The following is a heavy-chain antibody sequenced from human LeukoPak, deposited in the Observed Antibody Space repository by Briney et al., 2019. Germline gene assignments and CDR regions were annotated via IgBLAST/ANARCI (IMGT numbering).Heavy chain of an antibody. V-gene: IGHV4-38-2*01. D-gene: IGHD1-26*01. J-gene: IGHJ4*02. CDR3: ARVSGLIDY. CDR2: IYHSGST. CDR1: GYSLSSGYY. Sequence: SETLSLTCAVSGYSLSSGYYWGWIRQPPGKGLEWIGSIYHSGSTYYNPSLKRRVTISVDTSKNQFSLKLSSVTAADTAVYYCARVSGLIDYWGQGTLVTVSS.